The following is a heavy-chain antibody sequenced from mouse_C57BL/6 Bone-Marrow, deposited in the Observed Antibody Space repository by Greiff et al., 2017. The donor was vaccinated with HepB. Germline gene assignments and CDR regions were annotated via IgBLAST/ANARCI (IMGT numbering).Heavy chain of an antibody. D-gene: IGHD2-5*01. CDR3: ARRGSKSYWYFDV. J-gene: IGHJ1*03. V-gene: IGHV1-52*01. Sequence: QVQLQHPGAELVRPGSSVKLSCKASGYTFTSYWMHWVKQRPIQGLEWIGNIDPSDSETHYNQKFKDKATLTVDKSSSTAYMQLSSLTSEDSAVYYCARRGSKSYWYFDVWGTGTTVTVSS. CDR1: GYTFTSYW. CDR2: IDPSDSET.